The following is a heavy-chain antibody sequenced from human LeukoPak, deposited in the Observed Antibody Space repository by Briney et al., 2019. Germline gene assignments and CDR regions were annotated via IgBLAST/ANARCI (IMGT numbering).Heavy chain of an antibody. Sequence: PSETLSLTCTVSGGSIRITSYYWGWIRQSPGREPEWIGSIYFSGRTHYNPSLESRVTISVDTSNNQFSLRLNSVTAADTAVYYCVRGGSYWDSWGQGTLVTVSS. D-gene: IGHD3-10*01. CDR3: VRGGSYWDS. CDR2: IYFSGRT. CDR1: GGSIRITSYY. V-gene: IGHV4-39*07. J-gene: IGHJ4*02.